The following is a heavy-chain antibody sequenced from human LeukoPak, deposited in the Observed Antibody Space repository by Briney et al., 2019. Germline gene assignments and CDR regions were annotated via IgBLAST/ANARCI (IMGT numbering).Heavy chain of an antibody. CDR3: ARAFYPGYYSYMAV. CDR1: GGSISSGSYC. D-gene: IGHD3-3*02. J-gene: IGHJ6*03. Sequence: SQTLSLTCTVSGGSISSGSYCWSWIRQPGGKGLEWIGRIYTTGSTNYNPSLKSRVTISVDTSKNQFSLKLSSVTAADTAVYYCARAFYPGYYSYMAVWGKGTTVTVSS. CDR2: IYTTGST. V-gene: IGHV4-61*02.